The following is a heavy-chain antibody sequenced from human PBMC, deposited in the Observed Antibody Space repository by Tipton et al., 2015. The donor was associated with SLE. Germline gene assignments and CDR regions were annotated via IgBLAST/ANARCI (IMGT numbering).Heavy chain of an antibody. CDR1: GGSITSSGFC. J-gene: IGHJ4*02. D-gene: IGHD5-12*01. Sequence: TLSPTCTVSGGSITSSGFCWGWFRQPPGKGLEWIGSIDYSGRTYYTPSLKSQLTISVDTSGNQFPLKLNSVTAADTAFYYCARRTSGYAPDYWGQGTLVTVSS. CDR2: IDYSGRT. V-gene: IGHV4-39*06. CDR3: ARRTSGYAPDY.